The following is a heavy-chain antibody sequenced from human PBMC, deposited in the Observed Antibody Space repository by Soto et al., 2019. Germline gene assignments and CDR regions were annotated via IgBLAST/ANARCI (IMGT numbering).Heavy chain of an antibody. D-gene: IGHD6-13*01. V-gene: IGHV3-33*06. CDR3: AKEARKWSSSCDFDY. Sequence: GGSLRLSCAASGFTFSSYGMHWVRQAPGKGLEWVAVIWYDGSNKYYADSVKGRFTISRDNSKNTLYLQMNSLRAEDTAVYYCAKEARKWSSSCDFDYWGQGTLVTVSS. CDR2: IWYDGSNK. J-gene: IGHJ4*02. CDR1: GFTFSSYG.